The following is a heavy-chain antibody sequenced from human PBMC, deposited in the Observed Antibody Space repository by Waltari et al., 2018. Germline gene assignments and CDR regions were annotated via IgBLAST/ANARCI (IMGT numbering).Heavy chain of an antibody. Sequence: QVQLVESGGGVVQTGMSLRLSCAASGFIFSGYGMQWVLQAPAKGLEWVASISNDGINKFYAEAVKGRFTISRDNSKNTVYMQMNSLRHEDTAVYYCARRGINSGSHEMPGVDWGQGTLVTVSS. V-gene: IGHV3-30-3*01. CDR3: ARRGINSGSHEMPGVD. D-gene: IGHD1-26*01. CDR2: ISNDGINK. CDR1: GFIFSGYG. J-gene: IGHJ4*02.